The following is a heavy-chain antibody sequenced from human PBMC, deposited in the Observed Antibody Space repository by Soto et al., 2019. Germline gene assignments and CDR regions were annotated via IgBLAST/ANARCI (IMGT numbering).Heavy chain of an antibody. J-gene: IGHJ4*02. CDR1: GFTFSNHW. V-gene: IGHV3-74*01. Sequence: GGSLRLSFAAPGFTFSNHWMHWVRQAPGKGLVWVSHIGPDGSSTRDADSVQGRFTISRDNARNTLYLEMNSLRDEDTAVYYCARDNNWSYDYWGQGILVTVSS. CDR3: ARDNNWSYDY. CDR2: IGPDGSST.